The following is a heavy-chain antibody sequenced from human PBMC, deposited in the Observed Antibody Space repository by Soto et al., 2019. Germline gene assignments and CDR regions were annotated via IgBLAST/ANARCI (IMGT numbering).Heavy chain of an antibody. CDR3: ARDGHIGNYYFLFDY. J-gene: IGHJ4*02. Sequence: SETLSLTCTVSGASFTDGSLFWGWIRQSPGKGVEWIASTYIGGMTYYNPSLRSRVTISVDTSKNQFSLQLNSVTPEDTAVYYCARDGHIGNYYFLFDYWGQGTLVTVSS. V-gene: IGHV4-39*02. D-gene: IGHD1-26*01. CDR2: TYIGGMT. CDR1: GASFTDGSLF.